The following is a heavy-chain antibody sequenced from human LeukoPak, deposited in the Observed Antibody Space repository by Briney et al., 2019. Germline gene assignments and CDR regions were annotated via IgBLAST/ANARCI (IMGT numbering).Heavy chain of an antibody. CDR3: ARGGGASSWYTDY. J-gene: IGHJ4*02. CDR1: GFTFSSYS. D-gene: IGHD6-13*01. Sequence: GGSLRLSCAASGFTFSSYSLNWVHQAPGKGLDWVAHISSGGSTILYADSVKGRFTISRDNAKNSLHLQMNSLRDEDTSVYYCARGGGASSWYTDYWGQGTLVTVSS. CDR2: ISSGGSTI. V-gene: IGHV3-48*02.